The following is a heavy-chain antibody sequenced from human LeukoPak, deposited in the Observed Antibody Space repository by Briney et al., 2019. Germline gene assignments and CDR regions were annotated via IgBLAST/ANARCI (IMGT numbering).Heavy chain of an antibody. CDR3: ARDTVTTFDY. J-gene: IGHJ4*02. D-gene: IGHD4-17*01. V-gene: IGHV1-69*05. CDR1: GYTFTGYY. CDR2: IIPIFGTA. Sequence: GASVKVSCKASGYTFTGYYMHWVRQAPGQGLEWMGRIIPIFGTANYAQKFQGRVTITTDESTSTAYMELSSLRSEDTAVYYCARDTVTTFDYWGQGTLVTVSS.